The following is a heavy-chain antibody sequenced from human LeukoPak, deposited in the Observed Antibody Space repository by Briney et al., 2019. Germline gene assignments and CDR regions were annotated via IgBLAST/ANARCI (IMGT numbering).Heavy chain of an antibody. V-gene: IGHV3-53*01. CDR2: IYSGGST. CDR1: GFTFSSYA. D-gene: IGHD4-23*01. J-gene: IGHJ6*02. CDR3: ARGGVSGGNSYYYYGMDV. Sequence: PGGSLRLSCAASGFTFSSYAMSWVRQAPGKGLEWVSVIYSGGSTYYADSVKGRFTISRDNSKNTLYLQMNSLRAEDTAVYYCARGGVSGGNSYYYYGMDVWGQGTTVTVSS.